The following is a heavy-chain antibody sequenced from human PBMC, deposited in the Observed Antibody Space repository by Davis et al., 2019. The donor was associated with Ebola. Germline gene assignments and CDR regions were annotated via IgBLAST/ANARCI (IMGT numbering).Heavy chain of an antibody. J-gene: IGHJ3*02. CDR3: ARMGGRAYSSSRNFSPNAFDI. Sequence: PSETLSLTCAVYGGSFSGYYWSWIRQPPGKGLEWIGEINHSGSTNYNPSLKSRATISVDTSKNQFSLKLSSVTAADTAVYYCARMGGRAYSSSRNFSPNAFDIWGQGTMVTVSS. CDR2: INHSGST. V-gene: IGHV4-34*01. CDR1: GGSFSGYY. D-gene: IGHD6-13*01.